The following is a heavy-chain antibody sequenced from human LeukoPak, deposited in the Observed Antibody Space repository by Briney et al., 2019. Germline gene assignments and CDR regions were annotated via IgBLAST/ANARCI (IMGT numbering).Heavy chain of an antibody. CDR3: AREGIVVVPAAIYYMDV. Sequence: GGSLRLSCAASGFTFSSYAMNWVRQAPGKGLEWVSSISSSSSYIYYADSVKGRFTISRDNAKNSLYLQMNSLRAEDTAVYYCAREGIVVVPAAIYYMDVWGKGTTVTVSS. CDR1: GFTFSSYA. J-gene: IGHJ6*03. CDR2: ISSSSSYI. D-gene: IGHD2-2*01. V-gene: IGHV3-21*01.